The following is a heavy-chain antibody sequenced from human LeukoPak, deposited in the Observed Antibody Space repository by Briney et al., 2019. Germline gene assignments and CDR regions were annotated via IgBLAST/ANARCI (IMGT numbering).Heavy chain of an antibody. J-gene: IGHJ6*03. D-gene: IGHD2-15*01. CDR3: ARGSRGPYYYYYMDV. Sequence: GGSLRLSCAASGLTFSDYYMSWIRQAPGKGLEWVSYISSSGSTIYYADSVKGRFTISRDNAKNSLYLQMNSLRAEDTAVYYCARGSRGPYYYYYMDVWGKGTTVTVSS. CDR2: ISSSGSTI. CDR1: GLTFSDYY. V-gene: IGHV3-11*04.